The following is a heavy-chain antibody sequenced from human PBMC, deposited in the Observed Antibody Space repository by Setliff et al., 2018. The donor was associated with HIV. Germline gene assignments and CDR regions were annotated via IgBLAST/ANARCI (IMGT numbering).Heavy chain of an antibody. V-gene: IGHV3-11*04. CDR1: GFTFSHYY. D-gene: IGHD6-19*01. CDR3: ARDSFGGSGWTHGAFDI. Sequence: PGGSLRLSCAASGFTFSHYYMSWIRQAPGKGLEWVSYFSSSGSTIYYADSVKGRFTISRDNTKNLLYLQMNSLRADDTAVYYCARDSFGGSGWTHGAFDIWGQGTVVTVSS. J-gene: IGHJ3*02. CDR2: FSSSGSTI.